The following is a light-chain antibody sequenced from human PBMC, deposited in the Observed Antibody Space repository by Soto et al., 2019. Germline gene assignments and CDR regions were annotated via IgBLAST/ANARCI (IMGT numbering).Light chain of an antibody. V-gene: IGKV1-5*01. J-gene: IGKJ1*01. CDR2: DAS. CDR3: QQYESYSWT. CDR1: QSIKTW. Sequence: IQMTQSPSSVSASAGDRVTITCRASQSIKTWLAWYQRKPGRAPNLLIYDASSLQSGVPSRFSGSGSGTEFTLTISSLQPDDSATYYCQQYESYSWTFGQGTKVDIK.